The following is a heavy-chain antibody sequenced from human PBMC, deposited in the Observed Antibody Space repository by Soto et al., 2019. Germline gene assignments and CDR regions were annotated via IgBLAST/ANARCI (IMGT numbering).Heavy chain of an antibody. Sequence: GSLRRACAASGFTCSNYAMSWVRQAPGKGLEWVSASSGIGGWTYYADSVKGRFTIPRDNSKNTLYLQMSSLRAEDTAVYYCAKDRASSWVGPSWGQGTLVTVS. V-gene: IGHV3-23*01. CDR3: AKDRASSWVGPS. CDR1: GFTCSNYA. CDR2: SSGIGGWT. J-gene: IGHJ4*02. D-gene: IGHD6-13*01.